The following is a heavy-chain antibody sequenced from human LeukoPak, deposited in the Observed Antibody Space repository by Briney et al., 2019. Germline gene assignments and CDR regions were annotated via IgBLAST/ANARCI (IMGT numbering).Heavy chain of an antibody. J-gene: IGHJ4*02. CDR2: INPDSGVT. Sequence: ASVKVSCKASGYTFTGYYMHWVRQAPGRGLEWMGWINPDSGVTNYAQKFQGRVTLTRDTSISTAYMELSRLRSDDTAVYSCARALYGNYYFDYWGQGTLVTVSS. V-gene: IGHV1-2*02. CDR3: ARALYGNYYFDY. D-gene: IGHD2-2*02. CDR1: GYTFTGYY.